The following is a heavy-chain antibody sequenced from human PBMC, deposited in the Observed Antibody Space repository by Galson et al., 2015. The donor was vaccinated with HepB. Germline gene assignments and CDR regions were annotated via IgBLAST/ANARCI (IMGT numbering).Heavy chain of an antibody. Sequence: SVKVSCKASGGIFSRYAINWVRQAPGQGLEWMGGIIPILGLANYAQKFQGRVTTTADKSTSTAYMDLSSLRSDDTAVYYCAMGFLESPPVDYWGQGTLVTVSS. CDR1: GGIFSRYA. CDR2: IIPILGLA. V-gene: IGHV1-69*10. CDR3: AMGFLESPPVDY. D-gene: IGHD3-3*01. J-gene: IGHJ4*02.